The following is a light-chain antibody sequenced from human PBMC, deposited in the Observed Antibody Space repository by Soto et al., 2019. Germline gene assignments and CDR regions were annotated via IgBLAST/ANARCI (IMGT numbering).Light chain of an antibody. J-gene: IGKJ1*01. Sequence: VMSQSPSTLSGSPGERVTLSCRASQTVSSTLAWYQQKPGQAPRLLIYGASTRATDIPARFTGSGSGTEFTLTISSLQPDDVATYYCQNYNSASQAFGQGTKVDIK. V-gene: IGKV3-15*01. CDR1: QTVSST. CDR2: GAS. CDR3: QNYNSASQA.